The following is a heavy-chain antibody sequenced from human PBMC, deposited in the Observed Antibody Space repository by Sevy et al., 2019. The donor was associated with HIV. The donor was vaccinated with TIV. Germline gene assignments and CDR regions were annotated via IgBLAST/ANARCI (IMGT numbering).Heavy chain of an antibody. CDR2: VSWNSRNI. CDR3: AKDINRGCDGINCYPYYYYFYGLDV. CDR1: GFSFNDHA. Sequence: GGCLRLSCAASGFSFNDHAMHWVRQVPGKGLEWVSGVSWNSRNIGYTDSVKGRFTISRDNANHFLYLEMNSLRPEDTAFYYCAKDINRGCDGINCYPYYYYFYGLDVWGHGTTVTVSS. D-gene: IGHD2-21*01. V-gene: IGHV3-9*01. J-gene: IGHJ6*02.